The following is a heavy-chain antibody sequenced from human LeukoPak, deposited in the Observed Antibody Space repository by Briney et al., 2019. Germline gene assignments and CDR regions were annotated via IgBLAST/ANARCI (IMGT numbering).Heavy chain of an antibody. CDR3: AKGWSRQQLVQDY. D-gene: IGHD6-13*01. CDR1: GFTFSSYA. CDR2: ISGSGGST. Sequence: GGSLRPSCAASGFTFSSYAMSWVRQAPGKGLEWVSAISGSGGSTYYADSVKGRFTISRDNSKNTLYLQMNSLRAEDTAVYYCAKGWSRQQLVQDYWGQGTLVTVSS. J-gene: IGHJ4*02. V-gene: IGHV3-23*01.